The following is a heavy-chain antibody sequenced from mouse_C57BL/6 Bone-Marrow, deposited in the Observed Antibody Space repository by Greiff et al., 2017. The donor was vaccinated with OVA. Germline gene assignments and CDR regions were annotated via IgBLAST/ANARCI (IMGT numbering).Heavy chain of an antibody. CDR2: IDPSDSYT. Sequence: QVQLQQPGAELVRPGTSVKLSCKASGYTFTSYWMHWVKQRPGQGLEWIGVIDPSDSYTNYNQKFKGKATLTVDTYSSTAYMQLSSLTSEDSAVYYCAREYYGSSPYYFDYWGQGTTLTVSS. J-gene: IGHJ2*01. CDR1: GYTFTSYW. V-gene: IGHV1-59*01. CDR3: AREYYGSSPYYFDY. D-gene: IGHD1-1*01.